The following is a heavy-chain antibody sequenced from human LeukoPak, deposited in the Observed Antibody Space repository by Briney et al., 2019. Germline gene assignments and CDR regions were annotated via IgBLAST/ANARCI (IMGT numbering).Heavy chain of an antibody. Sequence: GGSLRLSCAASGFTVSSNYMSWVGKAPGKGLKWVSVIYSGGSTYYADSVKGRFTISRDNSKNTLYLQMNSLRAEDTAVYYCARETPQRWYQYWGQGTLVTVSS. CDR2: IYSGGST. D-gene: IGHD4-23*01. J-gene: IGHJ4*02. CDR1: GFTVSSNY. V-gene: IGHV3-53*01. CDR3: ARETPQRWYQY.